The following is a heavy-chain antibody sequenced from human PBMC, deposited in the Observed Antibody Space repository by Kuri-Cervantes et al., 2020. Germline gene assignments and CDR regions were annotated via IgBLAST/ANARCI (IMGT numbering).Heavy chain of an antibody. CDR1: GYTFTGYY. Sequence: ASVKVSCKASGYTFTGYYMHWVRQAPGQGLEWMGWISAYNGNTNYAQKLQGRVTMTTDTSTSTAYMELRSLRSDDTAVYYCARERRITMVRGVHDWFDPWGQGTLVTVSS. D-gene: IGHD3-10*01. V-gene: IGHV1-18*04. J-gene: IGHJ5*02. CDR3: ARERRITMVRGVHDWFDP. CDR2: ISAYNGNT.